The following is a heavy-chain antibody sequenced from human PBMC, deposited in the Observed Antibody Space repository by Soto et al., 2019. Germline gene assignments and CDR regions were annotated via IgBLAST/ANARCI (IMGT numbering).Heavy chain of an antibody. CDR2: ISSSSSYI. V-gene: IGHV3-21*01. Sequence: GGSLRLSCAASGFTFSSYSMNWVRQAPGKGLESVSSISSSSSYIYYADSVKGRFTISRDNAKNSLYLQMNSLRAEDTAVYYCARDPPTLIVPTAIGNWFDPWGQGTLVTGSS. J-gene: IGHJ5*02. CDR3: ARDPPTLIVPTAIGNWFDP. CDR1: GFTFSSYS. D-gene: IGHD2-2*01.